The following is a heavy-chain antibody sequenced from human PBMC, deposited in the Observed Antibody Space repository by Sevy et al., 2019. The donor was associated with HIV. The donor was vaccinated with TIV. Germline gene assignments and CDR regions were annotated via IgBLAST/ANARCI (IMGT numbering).Heavy chain of an antibody. V-gene: IGHV1-69*06. D-gene: IGHD3-22*01. CDR2: NIPIFGTA. Sequence: ASVKVSCKASGGTFSSYAISWVRQAPGQGLEWMGGNIPIFGTANYAQKFQGRVTITADKSTSTAYMELSSLRSEDTAVYYCARGAPDYYDSSGYYYGAFDIWGQGTMVTVSS. CDR1: GGTFSSYA. CDR3: ARGAPDYYDSSGYYYGAFDI. J-gene: IGHJ3*02.